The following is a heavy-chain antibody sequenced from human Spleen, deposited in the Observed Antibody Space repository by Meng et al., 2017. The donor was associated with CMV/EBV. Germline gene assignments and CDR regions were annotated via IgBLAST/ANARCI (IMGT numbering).Heavy chain of an antibody. D-gene: IGHD1-26*01. CDR1: GFTFDDYT. CDR3: AKDASGSYTYFDY. CDR2: ISWDGGST. Sequence: GGSLRLSCAASGFTFDDYTMHWVRQAPGKGLEWVSLISWDGGSTYYAGSVKGRFTISRDNSKNSLYLQMNSLRTEDTALYYCAKDASGSYTYFDYWGQGTLVTVSS. J-gene: IGHJ4*02. V-gene: IGHV3-43*01.